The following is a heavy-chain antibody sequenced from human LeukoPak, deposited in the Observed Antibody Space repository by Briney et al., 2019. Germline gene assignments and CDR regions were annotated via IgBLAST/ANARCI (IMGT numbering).Heavy chain of an antibody. Sequence: GASVKVSCKASGFIFTAYDLHWVRQAPGHGPEWMGRINTNSGDTNYGQKFQDRVTMTRDTSITTVYMELSRLTSDDTAVYYCARDRLSAAGRGGWGPGTLVTVSS. D-gene: IGHD6-13*01. J-gene: IGHJ4*02. CDR2: INTNSGDT. V-gene: IGHV1-2*06. CDR3: ARDRLSAAGRGG. CDR1: GFIFTAYD.